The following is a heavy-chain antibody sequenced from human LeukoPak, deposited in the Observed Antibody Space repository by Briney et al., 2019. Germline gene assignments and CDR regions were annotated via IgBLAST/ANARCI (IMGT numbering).Heavy chain of an antibody. J-gene: IGHJ3*02. CDR1: GFTFSVYA. CDR2: IGGSGSGI. CDR3: ARDVSYTSRWSYGFDI. V-gene: IGHV3-23*01. D-gene: IGHD6-13*01. Sequence: GGSLRLSCATSGFTFSVYAMTWVRQAPGKGLEGVATIGGSGSGIYYEGSVKGRFTISRDNSENTLYLQMNGLRVDDTAIYYCARDVSYTSRWSYGFDIWGQGTVVTVSS.